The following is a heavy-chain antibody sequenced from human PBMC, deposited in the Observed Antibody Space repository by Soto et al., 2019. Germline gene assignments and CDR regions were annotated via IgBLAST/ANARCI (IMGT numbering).Heavy chain of an antibody. D-gene: IGHD6-6*01. CDR3: ARGIAARLGWFDP. CDR1: GYTFTGYY. V-gene: IGHV1-2*04. Sequence: ASVKVSCKASGYTFTGYYMHWVRQAPGQGLEWMGWINPNSGGTNYAQKFQGWVTMTRDTSISIAYMELSRLRSDDTAVYYCARGIAARLGWFDPWGQGTLVTVSS. CDR2: INPNSGGT. J-gene: IGHJ5*02.